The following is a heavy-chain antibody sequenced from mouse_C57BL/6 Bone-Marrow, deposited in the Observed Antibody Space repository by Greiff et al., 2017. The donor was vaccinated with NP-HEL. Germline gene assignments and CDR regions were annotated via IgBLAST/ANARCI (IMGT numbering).Heavy chain of an antibody. D-gene: IGHD1-1*01. CDR1: GYTFTSYW. CDR2: IDPSDSYT. J-gene: IGHJ3*01. Sequence: QVQLQQSGAELVMPGASVKLSCKASGYTFTSYWMHWVKQRPGQGLEWIGEIDPSDSYTNYNQKFKGKSTLTVDKSSSTAYMQLSSLTSEDSAVYYCARDYWGGYWGQGTLVTVSA. V-gene: IGHV1-69*01. CDR3: ARDYWGGY.